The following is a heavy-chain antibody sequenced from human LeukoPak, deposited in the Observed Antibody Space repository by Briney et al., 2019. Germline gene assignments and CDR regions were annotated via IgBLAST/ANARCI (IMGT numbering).Heavy chain of an antibody. D-gene: IGHD6-19*01. CDR3: AREVGQWLEYYYYYYGMDV. V-gene: IGHV3-74*01. CDR1: GFTFSSYW. Sequence: GGSLRLSCAASGFTFSSYWMHWVRQAPGKGLVWVSRINSDGSSTSYADSVKGRFTISRDNAKNTLYLQMNSLRAEDTAVYYCAREVGQWLEYYYYYYGMDVWGQGTTVTVSS. J-gene: IGHJ6*02. CDR2: INSDGSST.